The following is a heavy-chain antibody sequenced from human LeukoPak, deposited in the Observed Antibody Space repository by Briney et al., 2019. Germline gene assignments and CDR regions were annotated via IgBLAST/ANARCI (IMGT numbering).Heavy chain of an antibody. V-gene: IGHV1-18*01. CDR3: ASDGTSTDDY. Sequence: ASVRVSCETSGYTFSNFGTNWVRPAPGQGLGWMGWISGNNDNPNYGQKFQGRFTVTTDSSTRTAYMELRNLRFDDTAVYYCASDGTSTDDYWGQGTLVTVSS. CDR1: GYTFSNFG. CDR2: ISGNNDNP. D-gene: IGHD2-2*01. J-gene: IGHJ4*02.